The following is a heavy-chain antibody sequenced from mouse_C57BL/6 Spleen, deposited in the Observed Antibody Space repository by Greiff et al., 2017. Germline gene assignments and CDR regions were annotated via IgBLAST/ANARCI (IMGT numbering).Heavy chain of an antibody. J-gene: IGHJ2*01. CDR1: GYAFSGSW. D-gene: IGHD4-1*01. CDR2: IYPGDGDT. Sequence: QVQLQQSGPELVKPGASVKISCKASGYAFSGSWMNWVKQRPGKGLEWIGRIYPGDGDTNYNGKFKGKATLTADKSSSTAYMQLSSLTSEDSAVYFCAREGNWDFDYWGQGTTLTVSS. V-gene: IGHV1-82*01. CDR3: AREGNWDFDY.